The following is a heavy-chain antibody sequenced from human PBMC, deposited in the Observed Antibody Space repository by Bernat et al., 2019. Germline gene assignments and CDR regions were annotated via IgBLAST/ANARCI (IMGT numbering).Heavy chain of an antibody. CDR2: MNPNSGNT. V-gene: IGHV1-8*01. D-gene: IGHD3-3*01. Sequence: QVQLVQSGAEVKKPGASVKVSCKASGYTFTSYDINWVRQATGQGLEWMGWMNPNSGNTGYAQKFQGRVTMTRNTSISTAYMELSSLRSEDTAVYYCARGAPYYDFWSGYYTRHFDYRGQGTLVTVSS. CDR1: GYTFTSYD. CDR3: ARGAPYYDFWSGYYTRHFDY. J-gene: IGHJ4*02.